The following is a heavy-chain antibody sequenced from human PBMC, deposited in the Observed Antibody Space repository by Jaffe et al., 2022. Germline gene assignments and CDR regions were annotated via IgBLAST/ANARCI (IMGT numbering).Heavy chain of an antibody. D-gene: IGHD4-17*01. CDR1: GGTFSSYA. J-gene: IGHJ3*02. V-gene: IGHV1-69*05. CDR2: IIPIFGTA. Sequence: QVQLVQSGAEVKKPGSSVKVSCKASGGTFSSYAISWVRQAPGQGLEWMGGIIPIFGTANYAQKFQGRVTITTDESTSTAYMELSSLRSEDTAVYYCAGNYGGNSGVPGFGDAFDIWGQGTMVTVSS. CDR3: AGNYGGNSGVPGFGDAFDI.